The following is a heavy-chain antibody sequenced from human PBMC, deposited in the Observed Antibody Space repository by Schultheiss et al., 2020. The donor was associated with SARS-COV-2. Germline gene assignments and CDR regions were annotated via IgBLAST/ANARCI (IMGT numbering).Heavy chain of an antibody. Sequence: SETLSLTCTVSGGSISSYYWSWIRQPPGKGLEWIGYIYYSGSTNYNPSLKSRVTISVDTSKNQFSLKLSSVTAADTAVYYCARGLRAGYYDSSGSVYNWFDPWGQGTLVTVSS. CDR1: GGSISSYY. CDR2: IYYSGST. CDR3: ARGLRAGYYDSSGSVYNWFDP. J-gene: IGHJ5*02. D-gene: IGHD3-22*01. V-gene: IGHV4-59*12.